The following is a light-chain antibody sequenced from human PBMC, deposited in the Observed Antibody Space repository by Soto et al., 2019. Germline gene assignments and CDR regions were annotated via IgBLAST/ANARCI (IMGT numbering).Light chain of an antibody. J-gene: IGLJ2*01. Sequence: QAVVTQSPSASASLGASVKLTCTLSSGHGNYVIAWHQQQPGKGPRYLMKVKSDGSHNKGDGIPDRFSGSSSGAERYLAISSLQSEDEADYYCQTWDTGIVVFGGGTKVTVL. CDR3: QTWDTGIVV. CDR1: SGHGNYV. CDR2: VKSDGSH. V-gene: IGLV4-69*01.